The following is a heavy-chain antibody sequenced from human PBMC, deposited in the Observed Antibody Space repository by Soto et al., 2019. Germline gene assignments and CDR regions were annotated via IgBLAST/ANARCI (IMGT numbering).Heavy chain of an antibody. CDR1: GFSVTTNH. CDR2: IYSGGAT. Sequence: EVQLVESGGGLVQPGGSLRLSCAVSGFSVTTNHMTWVRQAPGKGLEWVSIIYSGGATDYADSVKGRLTISRDNSKNTLHLQMNSLSGEDTAIYYCVRNYGAVWGQGTKVTVSS. D-gene: IGHD3-16*01. CDR3: VRNYGAV. J-gene: IGHJ6*02. V-gene: IGHV3-66*01.